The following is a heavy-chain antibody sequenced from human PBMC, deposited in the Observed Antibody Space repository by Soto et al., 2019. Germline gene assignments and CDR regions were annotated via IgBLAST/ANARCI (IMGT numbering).Heavy chain of an antibody. J-gene: IGHJ3*01. V-gene: IGHV4-31*03. Sequence: SETLSLTCTVSGGSISSGGYYWSWIRQHPGKGLEWIGYIYYSGSTYYNPSLKSRVTISVDTSQNQFSLNLSSVTAADTAVYYCASQPYYYTSGTYYAFDVWGRGTMVTVSS. CDR1: GGSISSGGYY. CDR3: ASQPYYYTSGTYYAFDV. CDR2: IYYSGST. D-gene: IGHD3-10*01.